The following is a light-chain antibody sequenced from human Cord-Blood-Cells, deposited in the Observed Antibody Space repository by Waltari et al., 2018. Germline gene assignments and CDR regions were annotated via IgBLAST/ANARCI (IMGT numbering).Light chain of an antibody. Sequence: EIVMTPPTATLSVSPGERATLPCRASQSVSSNLAWYQQKPGQAPRLLIYGASTRATGIPARFRCSGSGTEFTLTISSLQSENFAVYYCQQYKIWPPYTFGQGTKLEIK. J-gene: IGKJ2*01. CDR3: QQYKIWPPYT. CDR1: QSVSSN. CDR2: GAS. V-gene: IGKV3-15*01.